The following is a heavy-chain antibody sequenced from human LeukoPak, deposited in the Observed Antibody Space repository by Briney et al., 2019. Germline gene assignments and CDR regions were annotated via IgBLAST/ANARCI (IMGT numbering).Heavy chain of an antibody. CDR1: GGSISSDY. Sequence: SETLSLTCAVSGGSISSDYWSWIRQPAGKGLEWIGRIYTSGSTNYNPSLKSRVTMSVDTSKNQFSLKLSSVTAADTAVYYCATNSGSYGWFDPWGQGTLVTVSS. CDR3: ATNSGSYGWFDP. J-gene: IGHJ5*02. V-gene: IGHV4-4*07. CDR2: IYTSGST. D-gene: IGHD1-26*01.